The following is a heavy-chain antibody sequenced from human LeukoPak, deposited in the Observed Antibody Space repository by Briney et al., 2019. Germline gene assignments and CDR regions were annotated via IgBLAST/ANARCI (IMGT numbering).Heavy chain of an antibody. V-gene: IGHV3-11*05. J-gene: IGHJ4*02. CDR1: GFTFSDYY. D-gene: IGHD6-19*01. Sequence: GGSLRLSCATSGFTFSDYYMSWIRQAPGKGLEWVSYISSSSTYTKYADSVKGRFTIFKDNAKNSLFLQMNSLRAEDTAVYYCARAGGGSASYFAYWGQGALVTVSS. CDR3: ARAGGGSASYFAY. CDR2: ISSSSTYT.